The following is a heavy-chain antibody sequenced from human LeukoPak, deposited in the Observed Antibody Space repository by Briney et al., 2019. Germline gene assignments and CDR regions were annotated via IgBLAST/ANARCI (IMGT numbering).Heavy chain of an antibody. V-gene: IGHV3-48*03. J-gene: IGHJ4*02. D-gene: IGHD3-10*01. Sequence: GGSLRLSCAASGFTFSGYEMNWVRQAPGKGLEWVSYISSRGSTIYYADSVKGRFTISRDNAKSSLYLQMNSLRAEDTAVYYCAKDRGVGRYFDYWGRGTLVTVSS. CDR1: GFTFSGYE. CDR2: ISSRGSTI. CDR3: AKDRGVGRYFDY.